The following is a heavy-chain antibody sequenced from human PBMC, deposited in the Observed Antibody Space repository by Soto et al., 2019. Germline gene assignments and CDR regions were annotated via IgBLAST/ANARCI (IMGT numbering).Heavy chain of an antibody. CDR3: ARQLKNPESSAPFDP. J-gene: IGHJ5*02. V-gene: IGHV5-10-1*01. D-gene: IGHD3-22*01. CDR1: GYSFTSYW. Sequence: PGDSLKISCKGSGYSFTSYWISWVRQMPGKGLEWMGRIDPSDSYTNYSPSFQGHVTISADKSISTAYLQWSSLKASDTAIYYCARQLKNPESSAPFDPWGQGTLVTVSS. CDR2: IDPSDSYT.